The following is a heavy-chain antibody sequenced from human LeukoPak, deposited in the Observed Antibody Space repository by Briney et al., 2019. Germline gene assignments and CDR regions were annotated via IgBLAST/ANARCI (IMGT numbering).Heavy chain of an antibody. V-gene: IGHV3-7*01. Sequence: SGGSLRLSCAASGFTFSSYWMSWVRQAPGKGLEWVANIKQDGSEKYYVDSVKGRFTISRDNAKNSLYLQMNSLRAEDTAVYYCAKGCLGASRCGYYFDYWGQGTLVTVSS. CDR3: AKGCLGASRCGYYFDY. J-gene: IGHJ4*02. CDR1: GFTFSSYW. CDR2: IKQDGSEK. D-gene: IGHD5-12*01.